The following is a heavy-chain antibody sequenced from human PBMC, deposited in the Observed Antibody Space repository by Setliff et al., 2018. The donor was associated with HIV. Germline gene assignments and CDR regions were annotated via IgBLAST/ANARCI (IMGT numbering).Heavy chain of an antibody. Sequence: PSETLSLTCTVSGGSISSGGYYWSWIRQHPGRGLEWIGYIYYSGSTYYNPSLKSRVTISVDTSKNQFSLKLSSVTAADTAVYYCARGSFIGDYYYFDYWGQGTLVTVSS. CDR1: GGSISSGGYY. D-gene: IGHD3-10*01. V-gene: IGHV4-31*03. CDR2: IYYSGST. CDR3: ARGSFIGDYYYFDY. J-gene: IGHJ4*02.